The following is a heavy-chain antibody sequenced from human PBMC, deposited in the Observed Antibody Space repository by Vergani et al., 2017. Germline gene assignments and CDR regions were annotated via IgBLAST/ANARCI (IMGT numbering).Heavy chain of an antibody. V-gene: IGHV3-11*01. D-gene: IGHD1-26*01. CDR2: ISSSGSTI. Sequence: QVQLVESGGGLVKPGGSLRLSCAASGFTFSDYYMSWIRQAPGKGLEWVSYISSSGSTIYYADSVKGRFTISRDNAKNSLYLQMNSLRAEDTALYHCARDSPKGSSPSGAFDIWGQGTMVTVSS. J-gene: IGHJ3*02. CDR1: GFTFSDYY. CDR3: ARDSPKGSSPSGAFDI.